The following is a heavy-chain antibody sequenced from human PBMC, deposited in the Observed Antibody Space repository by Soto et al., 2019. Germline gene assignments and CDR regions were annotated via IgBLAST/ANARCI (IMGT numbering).Heavy chain of an antibody. J-gene: IGHJ4*02. CDR3: AKDPRPRLGYCSGGSCYSDY. CDR1: GFNFISCA. CDR2: ISGSGGST. Sequence: PEVTLRLSCSAAGFNFISCAMSWDRQAPGSGLEWVSAISGSGGSTYYADSVKGRFTISRDNSKNTLYRQMNSLRAEDTAVYYCAKDPRPRLGYCSGGSCYSDYWGQGTLVTVSS. V-gene: IGHV3-23*01. D-gene: IGHD2-15*01.